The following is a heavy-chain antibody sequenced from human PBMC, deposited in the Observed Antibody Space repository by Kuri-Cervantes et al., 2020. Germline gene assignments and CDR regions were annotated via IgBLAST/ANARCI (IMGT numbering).Heavy chain of an antibody. V-gene: IGHV4-30-4*08. J-gene: IGHJ4*02. CDR3: ASVPTPATLLWFGEFSFDY. CDR1: GFSLSTSGVG. D-gene: IGHD3-10*01. Sequence: SGPTLVKPTQTLTLTCTFSGFSLSTSGVGVGWIRQPPGKALEWIGYIYYSGSTYYNPSLKSRVTISVDMSKNQFSLKLSSVTAADTAVYYCASVPTPATLLWFGEFSFDYWGQGTLVTVSS. CDR2: IYYSGST.